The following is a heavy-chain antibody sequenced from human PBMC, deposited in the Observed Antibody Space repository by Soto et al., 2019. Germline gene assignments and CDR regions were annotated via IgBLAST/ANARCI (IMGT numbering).Heavy chain of an antibody. V-gene: IGHV3-74*01. J-gene: IGHJ4*02. CDR3: SRVGGSTWH. CDR1: GFTFSSYW. CDR2: INSDGSST. Sequence: GSLRLSCAASGFTFSSYWMHWVRQAPGKGLVWVSRINSDGSSTNYADFVKGRFTISRDNAKNTLYLQMNSLRVEDTAVYYCSRVGGSTWHWGQGTLVTVSS. D-gene: IGHD1-26*01.